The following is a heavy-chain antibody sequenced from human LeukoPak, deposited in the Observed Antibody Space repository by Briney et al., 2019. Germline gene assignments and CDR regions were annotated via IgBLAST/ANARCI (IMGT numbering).Heavy chain of an antibody. V-gene: IGHV4-39*07. CDR2: IYYSGST. D-gene: IGHD6-19*01. CDR1: GGSINSSSYY. Sequence: SETLSLTCTVSGGSINSSSYYWGWIRQPPGKGLEWIGSIYYSGSTYYNPSLKSRVTISVDTSKNQFSLKLSSVTAADTAVYYCARSRISGYSSGPFDYWGQGTLVTVSS. CDR3: ARSRISGYSSGPFDY. J-gene: IGHJ4*02.